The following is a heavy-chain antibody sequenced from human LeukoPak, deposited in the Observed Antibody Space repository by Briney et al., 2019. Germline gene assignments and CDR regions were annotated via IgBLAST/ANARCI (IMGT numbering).Heavy chain of an antibody. V-gene: IGHV3-20*04. CDR3: AKDPPTTGTTFDN. CDR1: GFTFDDYG. D-gene: IGHD1-1*01. J-gene: IGHJ4*02. Sequence: GGSLRLSCAASGFTFDDYGMSWVRQAPGKGLEWVSGINWNGGSTGYADSVKGRFTISRDNSKNTLYLQMNSLRVEDTAVYYCAKDPPTTGTTFDNWGRGTLVTVSS. CDR2: INWNGGST.